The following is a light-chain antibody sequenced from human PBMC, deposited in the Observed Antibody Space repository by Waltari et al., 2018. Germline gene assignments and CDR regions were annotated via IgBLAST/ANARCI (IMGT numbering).Light chain of an antibody. V-gene: IGLV1-44*01. Sequence: QSVLTQPPSVSGTPGQRVTISCSGSNSNVGSNIVIWYQQLPGTAPRLLIYAHSQRSSGVPDRFSASTSGTSASLTISGLQSEDEADYSCAAWDDSLSAYVFGTGTKVTVL. CDR2: AHS. CDR3: AAWDDSLSAYV. J-gene: IGLJ1*01. CDR1: NSNVGSNI.